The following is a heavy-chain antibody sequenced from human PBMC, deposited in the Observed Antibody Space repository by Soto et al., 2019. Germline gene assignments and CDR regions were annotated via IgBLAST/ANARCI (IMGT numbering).Heavy chain of an antibody. J-gene: IGHJ4*02. V-gene: IGHV3-23*01. CDR2: TRDTGST. D-gene: IGHD2-2*02. CDR3: AKADCSSASCYTIDY. Sequence: LGLSCSASGFTCSNYAMSWVRQAPGRGGEWVSMTRDTGSTSYAGSVEGRFTVSRDNSKNTLYLQMNSMRAEDTALYSCAKADCSSASCYTIDYWGQGTLVTVSS. CDR1: GFTCSNYA.